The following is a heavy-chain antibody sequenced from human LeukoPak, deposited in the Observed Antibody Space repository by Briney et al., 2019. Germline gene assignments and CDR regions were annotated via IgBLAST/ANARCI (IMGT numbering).Heavy chain of an antibody. V-gene: IGHV1-69*13. CDR1: GGTFSSYA. CDR2: IIPIFGTA. D-gene: IGHD2-2*01. Sequence: SVKVSCKASGGTFSSYAISWVRQAPGQGLEWMGGIIPIFGTANYAQKFQGRVTITADESTSTAYMELSSLRSEDTAVYYCARCTYQLPHYYYYRDVWGKGTTVTVSS. CDR3: ARCTYQLPHYYYYRDV. J-gene: IGHJ6*03.